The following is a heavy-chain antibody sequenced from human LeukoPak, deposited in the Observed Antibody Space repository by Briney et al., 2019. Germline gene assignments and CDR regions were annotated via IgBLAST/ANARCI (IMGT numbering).Heavy chain of an antibody. V-gene: IGHV4-30-2*01. CDR2: IYHSGST. J-gene: IGHJ4*02. CDR1: GGSISSGGYS. Sequence: SQTLSFTCAVSGGSISSGGYSWSWIRQPPGKGLEWIGYIYHSGSTYYNPSLKSRVTISVDRSKNQFSLKLSSVTAADTAVYYCARLSGSQLWLHFDYWGQGTLVTVSS. D-gene: IGHD5-18*01. CDR3: ARLSGSQLWLHFDY.